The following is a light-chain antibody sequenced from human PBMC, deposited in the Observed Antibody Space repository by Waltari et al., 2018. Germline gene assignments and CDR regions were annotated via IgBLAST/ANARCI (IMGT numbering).Light chain of an antibody. CDR3: SSGAGSYIGV. V-gene: IGLV2-11*01. CDR2: DVS. CDR1: SSDVGGYNY. Sequence: QSALTQPRSVSGSPGQSVTISCTGTSSDVGGYNYVSWYQQHPGKPPKLMIYDVSKGPLGAPARLSGPESGNRASLSSAGLQAEDEAEYYCSSGAGSYIGVF. J-gene: IGLJ3*02.